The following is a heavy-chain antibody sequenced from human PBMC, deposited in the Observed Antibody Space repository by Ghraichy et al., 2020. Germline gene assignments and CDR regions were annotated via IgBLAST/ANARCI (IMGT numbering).Heavy chain of an antibody. J-gene: IGHJ4*02. CDR1: GFTFSSYS. D-gene: IGHD5-24*01. CDR2: ISSSSSYI. CDR3: ARDGYKEGFFDY. V-gene: IGHV3-21*01. Sequence: GESLNISCAASGFTFSSYSMNWVRQAPGKGLEWVSSISSSSSYIYYADSVKGRFTISRDNAKNSLYLQMNSLRAEDTAVYYCARDGYKEGFFDYWGQGTLVTVSS.